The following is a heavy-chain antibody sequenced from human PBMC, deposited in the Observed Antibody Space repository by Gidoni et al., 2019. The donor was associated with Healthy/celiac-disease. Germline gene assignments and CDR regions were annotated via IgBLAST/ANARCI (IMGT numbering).Heavy chain of an antibody. D-gene: IGHD6-19*01. CDR1: GSTFSSYA. CDR2: ISYDGSNK. J-gene: IGHJ3*02. Sequence: QVQLVESGGGVVQPGRSLRLSCAASGSTFSSYAMHWVRQAPGKGLEWVAVISYDGSNKYYADSVKGRFTISRDNSKNTLDLQMNSLRAEDTAVYYCARSPDIAVRAFDIWGQGTMVTVSS. CDR3: ARSPDIAVRAFDI. V-gene: IGHV3-30-3*01.